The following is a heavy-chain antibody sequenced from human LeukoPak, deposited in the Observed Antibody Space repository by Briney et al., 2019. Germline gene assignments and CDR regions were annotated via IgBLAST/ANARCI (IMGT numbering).Heavy chain of an antibody. CDR2: IYSGGDT. J-gene: IGHJ2*01. CDR1: GFTVSSNY. Sequence: PGGSLRLSCAASGFTVSSNYMSWVRQAPGKGLEWVSLIYSGGDTYYADSVKGRFTISRDNAKSSLYLQMNSLRAEDTAVYYCARGPSSGWAIWYFDLWGRGTLVTVSS. CDR3: ARGPSSGWAIWYFDL. D-gene: IGHD6-19*01. V-gene: IGHV3-53*01.